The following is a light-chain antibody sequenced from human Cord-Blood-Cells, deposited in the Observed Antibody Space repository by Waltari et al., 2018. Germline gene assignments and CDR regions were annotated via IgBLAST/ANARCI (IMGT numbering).Light chain of an antibody. V-gene: IGKV3-15*01. J-gene: IGKJ2*01. CDR2: GAS. Sequence: EILMPQSPATRSVSQCARATLPDSASQSASSNLAWYQQKPGQAPRLLIYGASSRASGTAARCSGSGSATEFTLIISSLQSEVVAVYYCQQYHNWYTFGQGTKLEIK. CDR1: QSASSN. CDR3: QQYHNWYT.